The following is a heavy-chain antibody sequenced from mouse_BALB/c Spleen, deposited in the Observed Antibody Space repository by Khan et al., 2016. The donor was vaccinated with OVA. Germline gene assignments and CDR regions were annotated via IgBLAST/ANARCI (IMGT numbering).Heavy chain of an antibody. V-gene: IGHV1-20*02. Sequence: VQLKQSGPDLVKPGASVKISCKASGYSFTLYYMSWVKQSHGKSLEWIGRVNPNTDNINYNQEFKGKAILTVDKSSNTAYMELRRLASEDSAVYFCARGYDFFASGGQWTLVTVSA. CDR3: ARGYDFFAS. D-gene: IGHD2-14*01. J-gene: IGHJ3*01. CDR2: VNPNTDNI. CDR1: GYSFTLYY.